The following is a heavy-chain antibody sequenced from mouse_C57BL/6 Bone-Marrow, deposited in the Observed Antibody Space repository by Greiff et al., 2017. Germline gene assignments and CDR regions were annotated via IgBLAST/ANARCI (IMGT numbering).Heavy chain of an antibody. D-gene: IGHD1-1*01. J-gene: IGHJ4*01. V-gene: IGHV1-82*01. Sequence: QVQLKESGPELVKPGASVKISCKASGYAFSSSWMNWVKQRPGKGLEWIGRIYPGDGDTNYTGKFKGKATLTADKSSSTAYMQRSSLTSEDSAVYCCARSHYVVLYYAMDYWGQGTSVTVSS. CDR1: GYAFSSSW. CDR3: ARSHYVVLYYAMDY. CDR2: IYPGDGDT.